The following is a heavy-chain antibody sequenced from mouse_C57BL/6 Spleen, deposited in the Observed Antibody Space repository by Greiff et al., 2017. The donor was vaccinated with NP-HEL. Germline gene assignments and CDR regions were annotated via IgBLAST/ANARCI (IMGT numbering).Heavy chain of an antibody. Sequence: QVQLQQPGAELVMPGASVKLSCKASGYTFTSYWMHWVKQRPGQGLEWIGEIDPSDSYTNYNQKFKGKSTLTVDKSSSTAYMQLSSLTSEDSAVYYCARKDSSGYLYWGQGTTLTVSS. CDR1: GYTFTSYW. CDR2: IDPSDSYT. D-gene: IGHD3-2*02. V-gene: IGHV1-69*01. CDR3: ARKDSSGYLY. J-gene: IGHJ2*01.